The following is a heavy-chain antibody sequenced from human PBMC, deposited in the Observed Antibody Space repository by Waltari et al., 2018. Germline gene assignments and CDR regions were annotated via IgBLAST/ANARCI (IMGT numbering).Heavy chain of an antibody. CDR3: ARHQDWVVVSATWFDP. CDR1: GASIRGGDW. Sequence: QVHLQESGPGLVRPSETLSLTCHVSGASIRGGDWWIWVRQSPGKRLEWIGEIHHSGRTNSNPSLKSRVTMSADTSKNQFSLKLSSVTAADTAVYYCARHQDWVVVSATWFDPWGQGTLVTVSS. CDR2: IHHSGRT. V-gene: IGHV4-4*02. D-gene: IGHD2-21*02. J-gene: IGHJ5*02.